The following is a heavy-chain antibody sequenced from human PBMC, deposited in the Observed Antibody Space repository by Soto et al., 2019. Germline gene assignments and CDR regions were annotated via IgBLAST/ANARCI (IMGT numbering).Heavy chain of an antibody. D-gene: IGHD6-19*01. CDR3: ARGFRGAVAGTDRITTYYYYGMDV. J-gene: IGHJ6*02. CDR2: INHRGST. CDR1: GGSFSGYY. Sequence: PSETLSLTCAVYGGSFSGYYWSWIRQPPGKGLEWIGEINHRGSTNYNPSLKSRVTISVDTSKNQFSLKLSSVTAADTAVYYCARGFRGAVAGTDRITTYYYYGMDVWGQGTTVTVSS. V-gene: IGHV4-34*01.